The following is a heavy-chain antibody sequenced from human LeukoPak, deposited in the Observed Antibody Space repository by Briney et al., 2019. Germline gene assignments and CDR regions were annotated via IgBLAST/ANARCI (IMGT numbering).Heavy chain of an antibody. CDR1: GFTFSSYE. D-gene: IGHD3-22*01. CDR2: ISSSGSTI. CDR3: ARDLATYYYDSSGYPDAFDI. J-gene: IGHJ3*02. V-gene: IGHV3-48*03. Sequence: PGGSLRLSCAASGFTFSSYEMNWVRQAPGEGLEWVSYISSSGSTIYYADSVKGRFTISRDNAKNSLYLQMNSLRAEDTAVYYCARDLATYYYDSSGYPDAFDIWGQGTMVTVSS.